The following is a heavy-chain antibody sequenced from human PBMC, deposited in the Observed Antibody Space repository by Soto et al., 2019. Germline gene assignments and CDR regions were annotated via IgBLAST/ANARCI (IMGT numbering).Heavy chain of an antibody. CDR2: IYYSGIT. V-gene: IGHV4-31*03. Sequence: SETLSLTCTVSGGSISSGGYYWSWIRQHPGKGLEWIGYIYYSGITYYNPSLKSRVTISVDTSKNQFSLNLRSMTAADTAVYYCARETTVGARLDNWFDPWGQGTLVTVSS. CDR1: GGSISSGGYY. CDR3: ARETTVGARLDNWFDP. J-gene: IGHJ5*02. D-gene: IGHD4-17*01.